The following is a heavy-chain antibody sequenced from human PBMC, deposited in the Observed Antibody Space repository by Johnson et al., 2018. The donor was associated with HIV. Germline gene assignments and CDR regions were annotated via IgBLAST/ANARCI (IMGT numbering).Heavy chain of an antibody. J-gene: IGHJ3*02. CDR2: IKRKIDGGTT. CDR3: TTDLAAVGSGAFDI. Sequence: VQLVESGGGLVKPGGSLRLSCAASGFTFSNAWMSWVRQAPGKGLEWVGRIKRKIDGGTTDYAATVKGRFPISRDDSKNTLYLQMNSLKTEDTAVYYCTTDLAAVGSGAFDIWGQGTMVTVSS. CDR1: GFTFSNAW. D-gene: IGHD6-13*01. V-gene: IGHV3-15*01.